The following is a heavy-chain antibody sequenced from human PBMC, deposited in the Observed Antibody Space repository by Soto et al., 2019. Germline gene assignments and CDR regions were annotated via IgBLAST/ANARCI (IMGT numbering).Heavy chain of an antibody. CDR3: ARDKDLEPTVWGY. V-gene: IGHV4-31*02. Sequence: QVHLQEPGPGLVRPSETLSLSCSVSGGSMATGGHYYNWIRHLPGKGLGGIGYIYYSGATPYSPSLRPGATISTDASKNQCPLRLISVTAADTALYFCARDKDLEPTVWGYWGQGIQVTVSS. CDR1: GGSMATGGHY. J-gene: IGHJ4*02. D-gene: IGHD7-27*01. CDR2: IYYSGAT.